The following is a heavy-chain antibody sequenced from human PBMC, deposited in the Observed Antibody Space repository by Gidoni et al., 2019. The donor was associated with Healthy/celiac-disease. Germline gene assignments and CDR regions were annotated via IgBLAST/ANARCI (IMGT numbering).Heavy chain of an antibody. J-gene: IGHJ5*02. CDR1: GFPFSSYA. Sequence: EVQLLESGGGSVQPGGSLTLSCAASGFPFSSYAMRRVRQAPRTGLGWVSAIRCSGGSKYYADAVKGQFTISRDNAKNTLYLQMNSLRAEDTAVYYCAKERPPLYSSSSVNWFDPWGQGTLVTVSS. V-gene: IGHV3-23*01. CDR2: IRCSGGSK. D-gene: IGHD6-13*01. CDR3: AKERPPLYSSSSVNWFDP.